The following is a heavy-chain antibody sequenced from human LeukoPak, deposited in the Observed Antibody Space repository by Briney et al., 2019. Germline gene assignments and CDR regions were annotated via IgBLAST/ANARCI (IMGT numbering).Heavy chain of an antibody. CDR3: ARDSSYGIN. V-gene: IGHV3-7*01. CDR2: IKQDGSEK. J-gene: IGHJ4*02. CDR1: GFTFSRYW. Sequence: GGSLRLSCAASGFTFSRYWMSWVRQAPGRGLEWVANIKQDGSEKYYVDSVKGRFTISRDNAKNSLYLQMNSLRAEDTAVYYCARDSSYGINWGQGTLVTVSS. D-gene: IGHD5-18*01.